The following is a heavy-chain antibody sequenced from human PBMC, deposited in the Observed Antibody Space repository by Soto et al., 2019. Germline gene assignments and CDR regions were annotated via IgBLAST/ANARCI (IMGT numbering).Heavy chain of an antibody. CDR2: LDQSGGT. CDR3: EREDSNGWSGESLDV. CDR1: GDSLRGQS. Sequence: SETLSLTCAVVGDSLRGQSWNWIRQSPGKGLEWSGELDQSGGTNYNPSLKSRAIISDDTSKNQFSLTLTSVTAADTAVYYCEREDSNGWSGESLDVWGQGTMVTVYS. J-gene: IGHJ6*02. D-gene: IGHD6-19*01. V-gene: IGHV4-34*01.